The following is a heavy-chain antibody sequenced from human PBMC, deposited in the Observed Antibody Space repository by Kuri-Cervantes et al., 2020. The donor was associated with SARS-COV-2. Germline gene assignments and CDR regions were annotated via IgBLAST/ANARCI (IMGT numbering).Heavy chain of an antibody. D-gene: IGHD4-23*01. J-gene: IGHJ4*02. CDR3: AKAPRPHWDGGNSGDY. Sequence: GESLKISCAASGFTFSSYAMHGVRQAPGKGLEWVAVISYDGSNKYYADSVKGRLTISRDNSKNTLYLQMNSLRAEDTAVYYCAKAPRPHWDGGNSGDYWGQGTLVTVSS. V-gene: IGHV3-30-3*01. CDR2: ISYDGSNK. CDR1: GFTFSSYA.